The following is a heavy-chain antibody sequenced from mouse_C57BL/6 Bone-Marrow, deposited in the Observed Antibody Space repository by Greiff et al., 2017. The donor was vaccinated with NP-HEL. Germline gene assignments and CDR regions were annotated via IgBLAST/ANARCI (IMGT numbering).Heavy chain of an antibody. J-gene: IGHJ1*03. CDR1: GFTFTDYY. CDR3: AAERFWYFDV. Sequence: EVQRVESGGGLVQPGGSLSLSCAASGFTFTDYYMSWVRQPPGKALEWLGFIRNKANGYTTEYSASVKGRFTISRDNSQSSLYLQMNAMRAEDSSTYYCAAERFWYFDVWGTGTTVTVSS. CDR2: IRNKANGYTT. V-gene: IGHV7-3*01.